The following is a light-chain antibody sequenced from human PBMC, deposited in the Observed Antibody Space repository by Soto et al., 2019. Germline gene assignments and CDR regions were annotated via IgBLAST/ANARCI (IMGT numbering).Light chain of an antibody. CDR3: QQSYGSPPYT. V-gene: IGKV1-39*01. J-gene: IGKJ2*01. CDR2: AAS. CDR1: QSIGTY. Sequence: DIEMTQSPSSLSASVGDRVTITCRASQSIGTYENWYQQKPEKAPNLLIYAASCLRSGDPSRCSGSGSGTDFTLSISSLQPDDFSTYYCQQSYGSPPYTFGQGTQLEIK.